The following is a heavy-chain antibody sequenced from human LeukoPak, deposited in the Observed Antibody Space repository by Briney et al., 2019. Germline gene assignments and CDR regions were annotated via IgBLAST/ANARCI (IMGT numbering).Heavy chain of an antibody. CDR2: ISGSGGST. D-gene: IGHD3-22*01. CDR3: AKVVTGIVVGGVFHY. J-gene: IGHJ4*02. Sequence: GGSLRLSCAASGFTFSSYAMSWVHQAPGKGLEWVSTISGSGGSTYYADSVKGRFTISRDNSKNTLYLQMNSLRAEDTAVYYCAKVVTGIVVGGVFHYWGQGTLVTVSS. CDR1: GFTFSSYA. V-gene: IGHV3-23*01.